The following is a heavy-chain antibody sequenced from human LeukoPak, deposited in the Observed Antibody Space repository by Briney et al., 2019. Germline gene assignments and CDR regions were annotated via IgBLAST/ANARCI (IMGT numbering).Heavy chain of an antibody. V-gene: IGHV4-31*03. Sequence: PSETLSLTCTVSGGSISSGGYYWSWIRQHPGKGLEWIGYIYYSGSTYYNPSLKSRVTISVDTSKNQFSLKLSSVTAVDTAVYYCARGNYGDYRFDYWGQGTLVTVSS. D-gene: IGHD4-17*01. CDR2: IYYSGST. CDR3: ARGNYGDYRFDY. CDR1: GGSISSGGYY. J-gene: IGHJ4*02.